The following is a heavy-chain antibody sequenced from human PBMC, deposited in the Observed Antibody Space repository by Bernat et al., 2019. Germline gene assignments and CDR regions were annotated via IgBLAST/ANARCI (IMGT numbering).Heavy chain of an antibody. D-gene: IGHD3-22*01. V-gene: IGHV3-74*01. J-gene: IGHJ5*02. CDR1: GFTLSSYW. Sequence: EVQLVESGGGLVQPGGSLKLSCAASGFTLSSYWMHWARQAPGKGLVWVSRINSDGSSTSYADSVKGRFTITRDNAKHTLSLQMNSLKAEDTAEYYSARSRSDESSGYYTRFDPWGQGTLVTISS. CDR2: INSDGSST. CDR3: ARSRSDESSGYYTRFDP.